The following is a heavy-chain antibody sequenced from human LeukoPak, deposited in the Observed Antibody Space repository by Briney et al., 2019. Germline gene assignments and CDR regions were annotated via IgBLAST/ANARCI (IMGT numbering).Heavy chain of an antibody. Sequence: PSETLSLTCTVSGGSISSYYWSWVRQAPGKGLEWVSGISYSGGSTNHADSVKGRFTISRDNSKNTPYLQMSSLRAEDTAVYYCAKDFSLYFDFWSGYPHWGQGILVTVSS. CDR2: ISYSGGST. J-gene: IGHJ4*02. CDR3: AKDFSLYFDFWSGYPH. CDR1: GGSISSYY. V-gene: IGHV3-23*01. D-gene: IGHD3-3*01.